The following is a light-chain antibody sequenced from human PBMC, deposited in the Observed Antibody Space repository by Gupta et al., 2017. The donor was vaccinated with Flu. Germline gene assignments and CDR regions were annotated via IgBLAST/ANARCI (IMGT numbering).Light chain of an antibody. V-gene: IGKV2-30*01. CDR1: QGLVYSTGNTY. Sequence: VGLTQCPLSLPVTLGQPASISCRSSQGLVYSTGNTYLHWFQQRPGQSPRRLLYQVSYRDSGVPDRFSGSGSGTDFTLKISRVEAEDVGIYFCMQGAHWPWAFGQGTTVEIK. CDR2: QVS. J-gene: IGKJ1*01. CDR3: MQGAHWPWA.